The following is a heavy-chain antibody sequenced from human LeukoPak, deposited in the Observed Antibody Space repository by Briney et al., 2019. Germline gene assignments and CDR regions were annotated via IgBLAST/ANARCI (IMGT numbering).Heavy chain of an antibody. J-gene: IGHJ4*02. CDR2: INHSGST. CDR3: ARHIDSGSSKLADY. V-gene: IGHV4-34*01. Sequence: PSETLSLTCAVYGGSFSGYYWSWIRQPPGKGLEWIGEINHSGSTNYNPSLKSRVTISVDTSKNQFSLKLSSVTAADAAVYYCARHIDSGSSKLADYWGQGTLVTVSS. D-gene: IGHD3-10*01. CDR1: GGSFSGYY.